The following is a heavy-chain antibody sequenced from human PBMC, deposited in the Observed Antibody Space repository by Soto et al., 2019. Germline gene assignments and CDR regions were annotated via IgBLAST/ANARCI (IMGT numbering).Heavy chain of an antibody. V-gene: IGHV1-69*01. J-gene: IGHJ4*01. CDR2: ISPIFGAT. CDR3: PRDHSNHDVLPV. D-gene: IGHD3-9*01. Sequence: QVQLVQSGAEVKKPGSSVMVSCTTSGGSLSINAISWVRQARGQGFEWMRGISPIFGATKYIDKFQGRLTITADESTSTVHTALGSLTSEDTAVYFCPRDHSNHDVLPVWGQGTQVTVSS. CDR1: GGSLSINA.